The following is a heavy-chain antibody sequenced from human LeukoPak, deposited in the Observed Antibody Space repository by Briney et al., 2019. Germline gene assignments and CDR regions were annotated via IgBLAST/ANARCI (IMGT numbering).Heavy chain of an antibody. V-gene: IGHV3-21*01. D-gene: IGHD3/OR15-3a*01. J-gene: IGHJ3*02. Sequence: PGGSLRLSCAASGFTFSSYSMNWVRQAPGKGLEWVSSISSSSSYIYYADSVKGRFTISRDNAKNSLYLQMNSLRAEDTAVYYCARRIPGLDAFDIWGQGTMVTVSS. CDR1: GFTFSSYS. CDR3: ARRIPGLDAFDI. CDR2: ISSSSSYI.